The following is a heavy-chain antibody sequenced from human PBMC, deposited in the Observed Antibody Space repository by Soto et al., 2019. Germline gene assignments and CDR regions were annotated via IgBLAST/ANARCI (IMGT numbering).Heavy chain of an antibody. V-gene: IGHV1-58*01. D-gene: IGHD3-22*01. Sequence: SVKVSCKASGFTFTSSAVQWVRQARGQRLEWIGWVVVGSGNTNYAQKFQERVTITRDMSTSTAYMELSSLRSEDTAVYYCAAYYYDSSGYYIGYAFDIWGQGTMVTVSS. CDR3: AAYYYDSSGYYIGYAFDI. J-gene: IGHJ3*02. CDR1: GFTFTSSA. CDR2: VVVGSGNT.